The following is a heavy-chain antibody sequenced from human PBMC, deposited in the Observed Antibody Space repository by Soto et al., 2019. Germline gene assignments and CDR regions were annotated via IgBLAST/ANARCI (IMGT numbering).Heavy chain of an antibody. V-gene: IGHV3-23*01. CDR2: ISGGGGST. D-gene: IGHD6-19*01. CDR3: AKAIAVGGMTNYYYFYGMDV. Sequence: EVQVLESGGDLVQPGGSLRLSCAASGFTFNEYAMNWVRQAPGKGLEWVSAISGGGGSTYYADSVKGRFTISRDNSKNTLYLQMNGLRAEDTAVYYCAKAIAVGGMTNYYYFYGMDVWGQGTTVTVSS. CDR1: GFTFNEYA. J-gene: IGHJ6*02.